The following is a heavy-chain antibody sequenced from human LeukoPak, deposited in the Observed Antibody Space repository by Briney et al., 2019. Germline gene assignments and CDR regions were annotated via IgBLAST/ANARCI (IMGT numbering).Heavy chain of an antibody. V-gene: IGHV3-30*18. CDR3: AKDELGYCSSTSCSPAGY. Sequence: PGGSLRLSCAASGLTFSRYGMHWVRQAPGKGLEWVAVTSYDGNNKDYADSVKGRFTISRDNSKNTLYLQMNSLRAEDTAVYYCAKDELGYCSSTSCSPAGYWGQGTLVTVSS. D-gene: IGHD2-2*01. CDR1: GLTFSRYG. J-gene: IGHJ4*02. CDR2: TSYDGNNK.